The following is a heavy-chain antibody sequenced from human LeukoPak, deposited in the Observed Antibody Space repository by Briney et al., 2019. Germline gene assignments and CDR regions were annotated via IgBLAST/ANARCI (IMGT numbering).Heavy chain of an antibody. J-gene: IGHJ5*02. CDR2: ISSSGSTI. D-gene: IGHD2-2*01. CDR3: ARDLPPGTRYCSSTSCRRSKNWFDP. CDR1: GFTFSSYE. Sequence: AGFLRLSCAASGFTFSSYEMNWVRQAPGKGLEWVSYISSSGSTIYYADSVKGRFTISRDNAKNSLYLQMNSLRAEDTAVYYCARDLPPGTRYCSSTSCRRSKNWFDPWGQGTLVTVSS. V-gene: IGHV3-48*03.